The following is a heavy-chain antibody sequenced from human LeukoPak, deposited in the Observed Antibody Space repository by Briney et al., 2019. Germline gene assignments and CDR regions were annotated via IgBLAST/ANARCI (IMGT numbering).Heavy chain of an antibody. Sequence: GGSLRLSCAASGFTFNPYGMHWVRQAPGKGLEWVAFIRYDGSNKHYADSVKGRFTISRDNSKNTLFLQMNSLRAEDTAVYYCAHPTVNWGQGTLVTVSS. CDR2: IRYDGSNK. CDR3: AHPTVN. CDR1: GFTFNPYG. J-gene: IGHJ4*02. D-gene: IGHD3-22*01. V-gene: IGHV3-30*02.